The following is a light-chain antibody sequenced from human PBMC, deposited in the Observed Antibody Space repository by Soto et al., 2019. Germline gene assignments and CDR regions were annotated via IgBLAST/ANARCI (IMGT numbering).Light chain of an antibody. CDR2: DAS. CDR1: QSVSNNY. J-gene: IGKJ5*01. V-gene: IGKV3-20*01. CDR3: QQYGSSAPMT. Sequence: EIVLTQSPGTLSLSPGERATLSCRASQSVSNNYLAWYQQKPGQAPSLLIYDASSRATGIPDRFSGSGSGTDFTLIISRLEPEDFAMYYCQQYGSSAPMTFGQGTRLEIE.